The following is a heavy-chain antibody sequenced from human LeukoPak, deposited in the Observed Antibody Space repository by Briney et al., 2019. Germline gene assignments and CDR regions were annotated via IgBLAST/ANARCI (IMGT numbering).Heavy chain of an antibody. CDR3: ATSLLYYYGSGSYSLEYFQH. V-gene: IGHV4-34*01. Sequence: SETLSLTCAVYGGSFSGYYWSWIRQPLGKGLEWIGEINHSGSTNYNPSLKSRVTISVDTSKNQFSLKLSSVTAADTAVYYCATSLLYYYGSGSYSLEYFQHWGQGTLVTVSS. CDR2: INHSGST. D-gene: IGHD3-10*01. CDR1: GGSFSGYY. J-gene: IGHJ1*01.